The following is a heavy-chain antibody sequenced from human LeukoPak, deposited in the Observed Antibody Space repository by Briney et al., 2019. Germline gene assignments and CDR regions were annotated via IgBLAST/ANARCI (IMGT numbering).Heavy chain of an antibody. Sequence: GGSLRLSCAASGFTVSSNYMSWVRQAPGKGLEWISVIYSGGSTYYADSMKGRFTISRDNSKNTLYLQMNSLRAEDTAVYYCARGVSDSGAFDIWGQGTMVTVSS. CDR2: IYSGGST. J-gene: IGHJ3*02. V-gene: IGHV3-66*01. CDR1: GFTVSSNY. D-gene: IGHD2-8*01. CDR3: ARGVSDSGAFDI.